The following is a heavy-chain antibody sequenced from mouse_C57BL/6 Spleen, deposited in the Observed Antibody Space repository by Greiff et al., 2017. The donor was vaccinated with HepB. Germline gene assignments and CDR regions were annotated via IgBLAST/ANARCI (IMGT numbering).Heavy chain of an antibody. CDR1: GFTFRSYA. CDR2: ISDGGSYT. Sequence: EVQGVESGGGLVKPGGSLKLSCAASGFTFRSYAMSWVRQTPEKRLEWVATISDGGSYTYYPDNVKGRFTISRDHAKNNLYLQMSHLKSEDTAMYYCAREPLYSNYGGYYYAMDYWGQGTSVTVSS. D-gene: IGHD2-5*01. J-gene: IGHJ4*01. V-gene: IGHV5-4*01. CDR3: AREPLYSNYGGYYYAMDY.